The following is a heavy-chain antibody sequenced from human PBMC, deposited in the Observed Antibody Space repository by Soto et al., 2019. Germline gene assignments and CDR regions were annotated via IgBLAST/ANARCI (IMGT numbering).Heavy chain of an antibody. Sequence: ASVKVSCKASGYTFTSYAMHWVRQAPGQRLEWMGWINAGNGNTKYSQKFQGRVTITRDTSASTAYMELSSLRSEDTAVYYCARARDIVVVVAAGNFDYWGQGTLVTVSS. CDR1: GYTFTSYA. J-gene: IGHJ4*02. D-gene: IGHD2-15*01. V-gene: IGHV1-3*01. CDR3: ARARDIVVVVAAGNFDY. CDR2: INAGNGNT.